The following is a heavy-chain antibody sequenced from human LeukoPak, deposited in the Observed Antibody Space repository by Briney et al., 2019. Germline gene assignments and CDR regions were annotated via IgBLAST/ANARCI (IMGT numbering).Heavy chain of an antibody. J-gene: IGHJ4*02. CDR2: VSNDGGDK. V-gene: IGHV3-30*18. Sequence: GRSLRLSCAASEFTFSSYAMHWVRQAPGKGLEWVALVSNDGGDKYYADSVKGRFTISRDNSKNTLYLQMNSLRTEDTATYYCAKDVGFGSGSYYHFDYWGQGTLVAVSS. CDR1: EFTFSSYA. D-gene: IGHD3-10*01. CDR3: AKDVGFGSGSYYHFDY.